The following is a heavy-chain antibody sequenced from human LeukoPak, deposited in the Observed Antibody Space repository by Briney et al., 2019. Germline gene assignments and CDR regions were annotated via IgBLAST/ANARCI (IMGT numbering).Heavy chain of an antibody. V-gene: IGHV3-23*01. J-gene: IGHJ4*02. D-gene: IGHD1-14*01. CDR1: GFTFSSYS. Sequence: GGSLRLSCAASGFTFSSYSMSWVRQAPGKGLEWVSTISNSDDSTYYADSVKGRFTTSRDNSENTLFLRMNSLRAEDTAVYYCAKATGYLLWGQGTLVIVSS. CDR2: ISNSDDST. CDR3: AKATGYLL.